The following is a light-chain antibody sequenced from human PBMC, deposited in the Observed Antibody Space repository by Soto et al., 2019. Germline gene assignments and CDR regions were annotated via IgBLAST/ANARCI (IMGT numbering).Light chain of an antibody. CDR3: AAWDESLSGVV. CDR2: RNN. V-gene: IGLV1-47*01. CDR1: SSNIGSNY. Sequence: QSVLTQPPSASGTPGQRVTISCSGTSSNIGSNYVYWYQQLPGTAPKLLIYRNNHRPSGVPDRFSGSKSGTSAAPAISGLRSADEEAYYCAAWDESLSGVVFGGGTKLTVL. J-gene: IGLJ2*01.